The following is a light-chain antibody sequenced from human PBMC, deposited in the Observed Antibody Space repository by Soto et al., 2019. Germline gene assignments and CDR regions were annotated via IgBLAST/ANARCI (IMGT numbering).Light chain of an antibody. CDR3: QQYNNWPLT. J-gene: IGKJ1*01. V-gene: IGKV3-15*01. CDR2: GAS. CDR1: QSVSSN. Sequence: XIVMTQSPATLSVSPGERATLSCRASQSVSSNLAWYQQKPDQAPRLLIYGASTRATGIPARFSGSGSGTEFTLTISSLQSEDFAVYYCQQYNNWPLTFGQGTKV.